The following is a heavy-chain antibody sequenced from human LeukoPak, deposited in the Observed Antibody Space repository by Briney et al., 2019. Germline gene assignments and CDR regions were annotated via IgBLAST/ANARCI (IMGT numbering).Heavy chain of an antibody. D-gene: IGHD2-2*01. J-gene: IGHJ4*02. V-gene: IGHV3-23*01. Sequence: PGGSLRLSCTASGFIFSSFAMNWVRQAPGKGLEWVSGISASGGNTNYADSVKGRFTISRDNAKNSLYLQMNSLRAEDTAVYYCATYCSSTSCYSQDFDYWGQGTLVTVSS. CDR3: ATYCSSTSCYSQDFDY. CDR1: GFIFSSFA. CDR2: ISASGGNT.